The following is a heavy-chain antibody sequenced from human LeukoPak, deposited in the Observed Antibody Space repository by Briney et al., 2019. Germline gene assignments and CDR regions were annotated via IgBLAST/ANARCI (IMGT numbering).Heavy chain of an antibody. V-gene: IGHV1-69*04. CDR1: GGTFSSHA. Sequence: SVKVSCKASGGTFSSHAISWVRQAPAQGLEWMGRIIPIFGIANYAQKFQGRVTITADKSTSTAYMELSSLRSEDTAVYYCARGTTSEIFGVVLSYYYYGMDVWGQGTTVTVSS. CDR3: ARGTTSEIFGVVLSYYYYGMDV. J-gene: IGHJ6*02. CDR2: IIPIFGIA. D-gene: IGHD3-3*01.